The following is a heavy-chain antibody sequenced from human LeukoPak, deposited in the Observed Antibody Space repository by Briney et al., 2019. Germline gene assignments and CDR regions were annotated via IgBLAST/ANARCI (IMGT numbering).Heavy chain of an antibody. CDR1: GGSISSGSYY. V-gene: IGHV4-61*02. Sequence: PSETLSLTCTVSGGSISSGSYYWSWIRQPAGKGLEWIGRIYTGGSTNYNPSLKSRVTISVDTSKKQFSLKLSSVTAADTAFYYCARYIVSYPHDAFDIWGQGTMVTVSS. J-gene: IGHJ3*02. CDR2: IYTGGST. CDR3: ARYIVSYPHDAFDI. D-gene: IGHD1-26*01.